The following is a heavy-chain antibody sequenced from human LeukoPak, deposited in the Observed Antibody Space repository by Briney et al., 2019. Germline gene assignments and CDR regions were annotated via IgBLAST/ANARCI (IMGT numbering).Heavy chain of an antibody. CDR1: RGSITSHY. D-gene: IGHD1-1*01. J-gene: IGHJ5*02. Sequence: SETLSLTCTVSRGSITSHYWSWFRQPPGKGLEWIGYIHNNGGTSYNPSLKSRATISVHTSRNQFSLKLSSVTAADTAVYYCASVAELEIDHWGQGTLVTVSS. CDR3: ASVAELEIDH. CDR2: IHNNGGT. V-gene: IGHV4-59*11.